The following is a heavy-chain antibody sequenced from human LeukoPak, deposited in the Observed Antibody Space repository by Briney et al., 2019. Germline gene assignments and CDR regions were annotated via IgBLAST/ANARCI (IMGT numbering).Heavy chain of an antibody. D-gene: IGHD6-19*01. V-gene: IGHV1-2*04. CDR2: INPNSGGT. CDR1: EYTFTGYY. CDR3: ARDHSSGWYGGFDP. J-gene: IGHJ5*02. Sequence: ASVKVSCTASEYTFTGYYMHWVRQAPGQGLEWMGWINPNSGGTNYAQKFQGWVTMTRDTSISTAYMELSRLRSDDTAVYYCARDHSSGWYGGFDPWGQGTLVTVSS.